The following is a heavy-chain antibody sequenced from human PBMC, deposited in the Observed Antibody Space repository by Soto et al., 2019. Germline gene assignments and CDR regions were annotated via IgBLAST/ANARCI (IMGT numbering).Heavy chain of an antibody. V-gene: IGHV4-34*01. J-gene: IGHJ2*01. CDR3: ARESHDMLTGPPWVWDVEL. CDR2: INDRGTI. Sequence: QVQLQQWGAGPVRPLETLSLTCGVSGGSFSGYYWAWIRQSPGKGLEWFGEINDRGTINYNPSMKSRVSISVDTSKNHYSLNLRSVTAADTAVYYCARESHDMLTGPPWVWDVELWGRGTLVTVSS. CDR1: GGSFSGYY. D-gene: IGHD3-9*01.